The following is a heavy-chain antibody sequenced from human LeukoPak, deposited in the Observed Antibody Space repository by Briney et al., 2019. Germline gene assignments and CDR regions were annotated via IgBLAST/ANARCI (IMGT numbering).Heavy chain of an antibody. D-gene: IGHD5-24*01. CDR3: ARSRDGHNHGLF. J-gene: IGHJ4*02. CDR2: ISGGGVTT. Sequence: GGSLRLSCVGSGFTSIAYALTWARQAPGKGLEWVSGISGGGVTTYYADSVKGRFTISRDNSKSTLYLQMNSLRAEDTAVYYCARSRDGHNHGLFWGQGALVTVSS. V-gene: IGHV3-23*01. CDR1: GFTSIAYA.